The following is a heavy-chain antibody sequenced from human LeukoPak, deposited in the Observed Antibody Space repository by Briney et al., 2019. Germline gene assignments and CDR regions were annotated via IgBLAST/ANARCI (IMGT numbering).Heavy chain of an antibody. CDR2: IYYSGST. V-gene: IGHV4-59*01. D-gene: IGHD3-9*01. CDR1: GGSISSYY. Sequence: NPSETLSLTCTVSGGSISSYYWSWIRQPPGKGLEWIGYIYYSGSTNYNPSLKSRVTISVDTSKNQFSLKLSSVTAADTAVYYCAGVYDILTGYYKEDAFDIWGQGTMVTVSS. J-gene: IGHJ3*02. CDR3: AGVYDILTGYYKEDAFDI.